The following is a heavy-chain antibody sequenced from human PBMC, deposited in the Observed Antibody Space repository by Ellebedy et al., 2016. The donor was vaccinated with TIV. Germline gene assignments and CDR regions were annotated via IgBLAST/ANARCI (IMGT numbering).Heavy chain of an antibody. CDR2: TRNKPNNYTT. CDR1: GFILSDHD. V-gene: IGHV3-72*01. D-gene: IGHD5-24*01. J-gene: IGHJ4*02. Sequence: GESLKISCAVSGFILSDHDMDWVRQAPGKGLEWVGRTRNKPNNYTTEYAASLKCRFIISRDDSKATLYLQMNSLKTEDTAIYYCTTANRVEGDGRGYWGQGTLVTVSS. CDR3: TTANRVEGDGRGY.